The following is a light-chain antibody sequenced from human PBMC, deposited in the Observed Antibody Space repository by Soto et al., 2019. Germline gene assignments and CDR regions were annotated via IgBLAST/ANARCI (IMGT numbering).Light chain of an antibody. Sequence: QSALTQPRSVSGSPGQSVTISCTGTSSDVGGYIYVYWYHQHPGKAPKLFIYDVSKRPSGLPDRFSASKSGNTASLTSPGLQAVDEADYCCCSYPGSYTYVVFGGGTKQTVL. V-gene: IGLV2-11*01. CDR2: DVS. J-gene: IGLJ2*01. CDR1: SSDVGGYIY. CDR3: CSYPGSYTYVV.